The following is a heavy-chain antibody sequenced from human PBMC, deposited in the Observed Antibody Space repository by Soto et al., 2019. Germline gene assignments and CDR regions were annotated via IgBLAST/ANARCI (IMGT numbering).Heavy chain of an antibody. CDR2: IFSNDEK. CDR3: ARIADYYYGMDV. Sequence: QVTLKESGPVLVNPTETLTLTCTVSGFSLSNARMGVSWIRQPPGKALEWLAHIFSNDEKSYSTSLKSRLTISKDTSKSQVVLTMTNMDPVDTATYYCARIADYYYGMDVWGQGTTVTVSS. CDR1: GFSLSNARMG. V-gene: IGHV2-26*01. J-gene: IGHJ6*02.